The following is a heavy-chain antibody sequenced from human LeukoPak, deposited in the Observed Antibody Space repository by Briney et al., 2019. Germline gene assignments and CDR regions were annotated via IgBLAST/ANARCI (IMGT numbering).Heavy chain of an antibody. Sequence: GGSLRLSCVGSGFTFSNTWMNWVRRAPGKGLEWVGRIKTKSEGGTTHYAAHVKGRFTISRDDSKKTIFLQMNSLKIEDTAIYFCAADLDAYNTLDSWGQGALVTVS. CDR2: IKTKSEGGTT. CDR3: AADLDAYNTLDS. CDR1: GFTFSNTW. D-gene: IGHD5-24*01. J-gene: IGHJ4*02. V-gene: IGHV3-15*01.